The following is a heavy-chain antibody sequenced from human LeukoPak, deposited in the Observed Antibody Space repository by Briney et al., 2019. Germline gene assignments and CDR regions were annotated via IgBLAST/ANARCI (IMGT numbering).Heavy chain of an antibody. CDR1: GFTFSSYE. V-gene: IGHV3-48*03. Sequence: GGSLRLSCAASGFTFSSYEMNWVRQAPGKGLEWVSYISSSGSTIYYADSVKGRFTISRDNAKNSLYLQMNSLRAEDTAVYYSARDSPSLWFGELFQLDYWGQGTLVTVSS. J-gene: IGHJ4*02. D-gene: IGHD3-10*01. CDR2: ISSSGSTI. CDR3: ARDSPSLWFGELFQLDY.